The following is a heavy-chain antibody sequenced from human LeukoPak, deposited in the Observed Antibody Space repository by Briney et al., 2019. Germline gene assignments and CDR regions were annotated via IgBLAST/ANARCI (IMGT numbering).Heavy chain of an antibody. V-gene: IGHV1-2*02. Sequence: ASVKVSCKASGYTFTSYAMHWVRQAPGQGLEWMGWINPNSGGTNYAQKFQGRVTMTRDTSISTAYMELSRLRSDDTAVYYCARAMSGSIRAVDAFDIWGQGTMVTVSS. J-gene: IGHJ3*02. D-gene: IGHD1-26*01. CDR2: INPNSGGT. CDR1: GYTFTSYA. CDR3: ARAMSGSIRAVDAFDI.